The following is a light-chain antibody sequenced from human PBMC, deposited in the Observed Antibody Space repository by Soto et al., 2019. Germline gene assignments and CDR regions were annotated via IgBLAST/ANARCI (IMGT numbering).Light chain of an antibody. CDR1: QSISSW. CDR2: KAS. V-gene: IGKV1-5*03. CDR3: QQYNSHSYT. J-gene: IGKJ2*01. Sequence: DIQMTQSPSTLSASVGDSVTITCRASQSISSWLAWYQQKPGKAPKLLIYKASSLESGVPSRFSGSGSGTEFTLTISSLQPDDFATYYCQQYNSHSYTFGQGTTLEIK.